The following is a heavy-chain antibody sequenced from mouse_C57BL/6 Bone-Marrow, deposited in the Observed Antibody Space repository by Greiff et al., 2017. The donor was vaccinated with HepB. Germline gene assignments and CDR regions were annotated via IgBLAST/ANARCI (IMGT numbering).Heavy chain of an antibody. CDR2: ISDGGSYT. Sequence: EVNVVESGGGLVKPGGSLKLSCAASGFTFSSYAMSWVRQTPEKRLEWVATISDGGSYTYYPDNVKGRFTISRDNAKNNLYLQMSHLKSEDTAMYYCARDPYYSNSYYFDYWGQGTTLTVSS. CDR3: ARDPYYSNSYYFDY. J-gene: IGHJ2*01. CDR1: GFTFSSYA. D-gene: IGHD2-5*01. V-gene: IGHV5-4*01.